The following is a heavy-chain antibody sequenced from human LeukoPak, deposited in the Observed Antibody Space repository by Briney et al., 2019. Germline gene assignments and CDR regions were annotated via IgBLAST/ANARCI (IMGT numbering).Heavy chain of an antibody. D-gene: IGHD6-13*01. CDR2: IRQDGSEK. V-gene: IGHV3-7*01. J-gene: IGHJ4*02. CDR1: GFTFSSYW. CDR3: AIDLDSGAAAHRGGFDY. Sequence: GGSLRLSCAASGFTFSSYWMSWVRQAPGKGLEWVANIRQDGSEKYYVDSVKGRFTISRDNAKNSLYLQMNSLRAEDTAVYYCAIDLDSGAAAHRGGFDYWGQGTLVTVSS.